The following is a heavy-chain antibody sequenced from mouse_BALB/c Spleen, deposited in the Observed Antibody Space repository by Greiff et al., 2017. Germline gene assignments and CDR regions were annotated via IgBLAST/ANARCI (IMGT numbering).Heavy chain of an antibody. V-gene: IGHV8-12*01. CDR3: ARRGYFYRYDGGPWFAY. CDR2: IYWDDDK. Sequence: QVTLKVSGPGILQPSQTLSLTCSFSGFSLSTSGMGVSWIRQPSGKGLEWLAHIYWDDDKRYNPSLKSRLTISKDTSRNQVFLKITSVDTAETATYYCARRGYFYRYDGGPWFAYWGQGTLVTVSA. CDR1: GFSLSTSGMG. D-gene: IGHD2-14*01. J-gene: IGHJ3*01.